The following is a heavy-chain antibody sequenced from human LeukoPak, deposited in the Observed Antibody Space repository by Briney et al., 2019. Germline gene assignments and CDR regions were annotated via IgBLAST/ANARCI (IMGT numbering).Heavy chain of an antibody. CDR3: AINQAGYCGGGSCYRHEFYYMDV. D-gene: IGHD2-15*01. Sequence: SVKVSCKASGGTFSTYVISWVRQAPGQGLEWMGGIIPVFGTANYAEKFQDRVTITADKSTSTAYMELSSLRSEDTAMYYCAINQAGYCGGGSCYRHEFYYMDVWGKGTSVTVSS. CDR1: GGTFSTYV. J-gene: IGHJ6*03. V-gene: IGHV1-69*06. CDR2: IIPVFGTA.